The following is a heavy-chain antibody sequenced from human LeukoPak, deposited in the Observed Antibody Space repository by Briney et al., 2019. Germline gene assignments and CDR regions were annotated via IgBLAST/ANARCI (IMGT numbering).Heavy chain of an antibody. J-gene: IGHJ4*02. CDR3: GRGLRGYSDY. Sequence: ASVKLSCKASGYTFTGYYMHWVRQAPGQGLEWMGWINPNSGGTNYAQKFQGRVTMTRDTSISTAYMELSRLRADDTAAYYCGRGLRGYSDYWGQGTLVTVSS. CDR2: INPNSGGT. CDR1: GYTFTGYY. D-gene: IGHD5-18*01. V-gene: IGHV1-2*02.